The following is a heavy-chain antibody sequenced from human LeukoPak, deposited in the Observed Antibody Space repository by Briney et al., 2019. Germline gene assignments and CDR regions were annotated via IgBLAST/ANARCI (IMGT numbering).Heavy chain of an antibody. Sequence: GSGDYTDYADSVKGRFTISRDNAKNTLYLQMNSLRAEDTAVYYCAREGTRGYSAYDIEGGFDYWGQGTLVTVSS. CDR3: AREGTRGYSAYDIEGGFDY. CDR2: GSGDYT. D-gene: IGHD5-12*01. V-gene: IGHV3-23*01. J-gene: IGHJ4*02.